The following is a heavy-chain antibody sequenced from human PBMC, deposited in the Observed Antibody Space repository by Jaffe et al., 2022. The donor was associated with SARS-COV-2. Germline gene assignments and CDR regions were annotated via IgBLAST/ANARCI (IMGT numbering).Heavy chain of an antibody. CDR1: GFTFSRFT. V-gene: IGHV3-23*01. Sequence: EVQLLKSGGGLVQPGGSLRLSCAASGFTFSRFTMTWVRQAPGKGLEWVSAIAPSGDTTYYIDSVRGRFTISRDNSKNILYLQMNSLRVEDTAVYYCARRFCSGGTCYFFDYWGQGALVTVSS. CDR3: ARRFCSGGTCYFFDY. CDR2: IAPSGDTT. D-gene: IGHD2-15*01. J-gene: IGHJ4*02.